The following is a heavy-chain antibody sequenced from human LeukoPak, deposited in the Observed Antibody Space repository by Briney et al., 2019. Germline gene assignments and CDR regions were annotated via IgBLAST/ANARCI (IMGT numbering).Heavy chain of an antibody. CDR2: INHSGST. V-gene: IGHV4-34*01. CDR1: GGSFSGYY. J-gene: IGHJ4*02. CDR3: ARKKSIVGAAVDRFDY. Sequence: SGTLSLTCAVYGGSFSGYYWSWIRQPPGKGLEWIGEINHSGSTNYNPSLKSRVTISVDTSKNQFSLKLSSVTAADTAVYYCARKKSIVGAAVDRFDYWGQGTLVTVSS. D-gene: IGHD1-26*01.